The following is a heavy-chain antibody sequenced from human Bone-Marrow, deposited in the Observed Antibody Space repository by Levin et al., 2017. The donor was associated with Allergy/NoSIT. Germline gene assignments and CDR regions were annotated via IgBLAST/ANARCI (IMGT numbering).Heavy chain of an antibody. D-gene: IGHD2-21*02. Sequence: PGGSLRLSCSVSGFDFRDYWMSWVRQAPGKGLEWVANIKEDGSEKLSADSVKGRFIISRDNGKKSLYLQMNSLRVEDTAVYYCARARRTASTPEFFDFWGQGTLVTVSS. V-gene: IGHV3-7*01. CDR1: GFDFRDYW. CDR2: IKEDGSEK. J-gene: IGHJ4*02. CDR3: ARARRTASTPEFFDF.